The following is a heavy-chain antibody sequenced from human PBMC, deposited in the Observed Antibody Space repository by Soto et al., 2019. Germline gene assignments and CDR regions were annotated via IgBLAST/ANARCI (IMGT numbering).Heavy chain of an antibody. CDR1: GYTFTSYD. CDR3: AGLKQDYAVA. D-gene: IGHD3-16*01. CDR2: MNPNSGNT. Sequence: QVQMVQSGAEVKKPGASVKVSCKASGYTFTSYDINWVRLASGQGLEWMGWMNPNSGNTASAQKFQGRVTITRNTSISTAYMELSSLRSEDTAVYSCAGLKQDYAVAWGQGTLVTVSS. J-gene: IGHJ5*02. V-gene: IGHV1-8*01.